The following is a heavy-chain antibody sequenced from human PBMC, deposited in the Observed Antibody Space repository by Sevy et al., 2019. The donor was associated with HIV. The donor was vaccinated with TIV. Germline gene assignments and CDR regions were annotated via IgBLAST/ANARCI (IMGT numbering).Heavy chain of an antibody. V-gene: IGHV4-59*01. CDR2: IYFTGNT. D-gene: IGHD1-1*01. J-gene: IGHJ4*02. Sequence: SETLSLTCSVSGGSISSYFWTWVRQSPGKGLEWIGKIYFTGNTDYSPSLKSRVTLSLDTSKSQFSLTLKSVTAADTANYFCARDSTTRPRVLDYWGQGTLVTVSS. CDR1: GGSISSYF. CDR3: ARDSTTRPRVLDY.